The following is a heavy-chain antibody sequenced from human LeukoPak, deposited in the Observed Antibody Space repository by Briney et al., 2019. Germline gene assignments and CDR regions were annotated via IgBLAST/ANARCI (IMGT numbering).Heavy chain of an antibody. D-gene: IGHD2-8*01. CDR3: ARGGLYCTNGVCSSDI. Sequence: ASVKVSCKASGYTFTRHYMSWVRQAPGQGLEWMGKINPSSGGTGYAQKFQGRVTMTRDTSTSTVYMELTSLRSEDTAVYYCARGGLYCTNGVCSSDIWGQGTLVTVSS. CDR2: INPSSGGT. V-gene: IGHV1-46*01. J-gene: IGHJ3*02. CDR1: GYTFTRHY.